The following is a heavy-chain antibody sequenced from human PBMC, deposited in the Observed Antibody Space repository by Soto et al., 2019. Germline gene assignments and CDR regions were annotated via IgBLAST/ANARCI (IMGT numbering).Heavy chain of an antibody. Sequence: RASVKVSCKASGYTFTSYGISWVRQAPGQGLEWMGWISAYNGNTNYAQKLQGRVTMTTDTSTSTAYMELRSLRSDDTAVYYCARDRSGSSWYEPYYYGMDVWGQGTTVTVSS. CDR3: ARDRSGSSWYEPYYYGMDV. J-gene: IGHJ6*02. V-gene: IGHV1-18*01. D-gene: IGHD6-13*01. CDR1: GYTFTSYG. CDR2: ISAYNGNT.